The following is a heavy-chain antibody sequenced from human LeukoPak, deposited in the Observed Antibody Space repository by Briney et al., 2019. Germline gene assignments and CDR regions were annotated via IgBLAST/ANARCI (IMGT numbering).Heavy chain of an antibody. J-gene: IGHJ4*02. Sequence: LPGGSLRLSCAASGFTFSSYAMSWVRQAPGKGLEWVSAISGSGGSTYYADSVKGRFTISRDNSKNTLYLQMNSLGAEDTAVYYCARDSSGWYLLDGPNGDYWGQGTLVTVSS. CDR3: ARDSSGWYLLDGPNGDY. V-gene: IGHV3-23*01. CDR2: ISGSGGST. D-gene: IGHD6-19*01. CDR1: GFTFSSYA.